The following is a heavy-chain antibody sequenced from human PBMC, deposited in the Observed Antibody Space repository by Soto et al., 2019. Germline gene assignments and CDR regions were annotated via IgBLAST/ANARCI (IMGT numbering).Heavy chain of an antibody. D-gene: IGHD3-10*01. CDR3: ARDVITMVRGVIIVLDY. CDR1: GFTFSSYS. V-gene: IGHV3-21*01. Sequence: EVQLVESGGGLVKPGGSLRLSCAASGFTFSSYSMNWVHQAPGKGLEWVSSISSSSSYIYYADSVKGRFTISRDNAKNSLYLQMNSLRAEDTAVYYCARDVITMVRGVIIVLDYWGQGTLVTVSS. CDR2: ISSSSSYI. J-gene: IGHJ4*02.